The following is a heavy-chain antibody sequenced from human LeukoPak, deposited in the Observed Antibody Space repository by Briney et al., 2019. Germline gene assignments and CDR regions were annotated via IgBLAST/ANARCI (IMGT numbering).Heavy chain of an antibody. J-gene: IGHJ4*02. Sequence: PSETLSLTCTVSGGSISSGGYYWSWIRQHPGKGLEWIGYIYYSGSAYYNPSLKSRVTISVDTSENQFSLKLSSVTAADTAVYYCARVDYGSATKEDYWGQGTLVTVSS. CDR3: ARVDYGSATKEDY. CDR1: GGSISSGGYY. CDR2: IYYSGSA. D-gene: IGHD3-10*01. V-gene: IGHV4-31*03.